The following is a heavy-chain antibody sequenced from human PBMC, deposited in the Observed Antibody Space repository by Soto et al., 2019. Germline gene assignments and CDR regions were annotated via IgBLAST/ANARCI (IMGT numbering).Heavy chain of an antibody. CDR2: IRKKVNSHTT. V-gene: IGHV3-72*01. CDR3: TRGAGAAASLDFYYYGLDV. CDR1: GFTFSDHY. D-gene: IGHD6-13*01. Sequence: EVQLVESGGGLVQPGGSLRLSCAASGFTFSDHYMDWVRQAPGKGLEWVGLIRKKVNSHTTEYAASVKGRFTISRDDSRNSLYLQMNSLKIEDTAMYFCTRGAGAAASLDFYYYGLDVWGQGTTVTVSS. J-gene: IGHJ6*02.